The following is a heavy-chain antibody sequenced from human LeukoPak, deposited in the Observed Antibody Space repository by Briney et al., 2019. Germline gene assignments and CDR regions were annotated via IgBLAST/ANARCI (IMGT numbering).Heavy chain of an antibody. Sequence: PGGSLRLACAASGFTFSSYGMSWVRQAPGKGLEWVSAISDSGGSTYYADSVRGRFTISRDNAKNSLYLQMNSLRVEDTAVYYCATDLNWETYWGQGTLVSVSS. V-gene: IGHV3-23*01. CDR1: GFTFSSYG. CDR3: ATDLNWETY. J-gene: IGHJ4*02. CDR2: ISDSGGST. D-gene: IGHD7-27*01.